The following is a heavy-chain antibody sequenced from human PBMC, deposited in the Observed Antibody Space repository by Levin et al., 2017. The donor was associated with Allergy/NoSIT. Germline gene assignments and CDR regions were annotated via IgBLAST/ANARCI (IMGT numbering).Heavy chain of an antibody. CDR1: GGSFSGYY. D-gene: IGHD2-15*01. Sequence: TSETLSLTCAVYGGSFSGYYWSWIRQPPGKGLEWIGEINHSGSTNYNPSLKSRVTISVDTSKNQFSLKLSSVTAADTAVYYCARGRGYCSGGSCYGAVPVFPHYYYDYYMDGWGKGTTVTVSS. J-gene: IGHJ6*03. V-gene: IGHV4-34*01. CDR3: ARGRGYCSGGSCYGAVPVFPHYYYDYYMDG. CDR2: INHSGST.